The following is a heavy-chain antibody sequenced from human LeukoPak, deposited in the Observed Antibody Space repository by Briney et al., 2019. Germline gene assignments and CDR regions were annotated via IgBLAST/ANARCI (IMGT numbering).Heavy chain of an antibody. CDR1: GFTFSSYA. CDR3: VKGQLVLYYYGMDV. Sequence: PGGSLRFSCSASGFTFSSYAMHWVRTAPGKGLECVSAISSNGGSTYYADSVKGRFTISRDNSKNTLYLQMSSLRAEDTAVYYCVKGQLVLYYYGMDVWGKGTTVTVSS. D-gene: IGHD6-13*01. V-gene: IGHV3-64D*06. J-gene: IGHJ6*04. CDR2: ISSNGGST.